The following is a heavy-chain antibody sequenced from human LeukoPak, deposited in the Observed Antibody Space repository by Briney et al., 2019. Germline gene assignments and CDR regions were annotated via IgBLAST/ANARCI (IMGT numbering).Heavy chain of an antibody. CDR2: ISAYNGNT. Sequence: ASVKVSCKASGGTFSSYGISWVRQAPGQGLEWMGWISAYNGNTNYAQKLQGRVTMTTDTSTSTAYMELRSLRSDDTAVYYCARAETGYCSGGSCPYHFDYWGQGTLVTVSS. J-gene: IGHJ4*02. CDR1: GGTFSSYG. D-gene: IGHD2-15*01. CDR3: ARAETGYCSGGSCPYHFDY. V-gene: IGHV1-18*01.